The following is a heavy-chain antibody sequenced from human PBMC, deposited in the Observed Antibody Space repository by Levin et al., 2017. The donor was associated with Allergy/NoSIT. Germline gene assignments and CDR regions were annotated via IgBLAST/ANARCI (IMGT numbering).Heavy chain of an antibody. CDR2: ISGSGGST. J-gene: IGHJ6*02. V-gene: IGHV3-23*01. D-gene: IGHD1-26*01. CDR1: GFTFSSYA. CDR3: AKWGGISGSPVNYGMDG. Sequence: GGSLRLSCAASGFTFSSYAMSWVRQAPGKGLEWVSAISGSGGSTYYADSVKGRFTISRDNSKNTLYLQMNSLRAEDTAVYYCAKWGGISGSPVNYGMDGWGQGTTVTVSS.